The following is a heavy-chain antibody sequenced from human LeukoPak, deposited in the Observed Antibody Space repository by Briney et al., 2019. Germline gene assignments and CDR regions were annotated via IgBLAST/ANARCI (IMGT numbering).Heavy chain of an antibody. Sequence: GGFLRLSCAASGFTFSSYGMHWVRQAPGKGLEWVAVISYDGSDKYYADSVKGRFTISRDNSKNTLYLQMNSLRAEDTAVYYCAKDISGGDCPDYWGQGTLVTVSS. J-gene: IGHJ4*02. D-gene: IGHD2-21*02. V-gene: IGHV3-30*18. CDR3: AKDISGGDCPDY. CDR2: ISYDGSDK. CDR1: GFTFSSYG.